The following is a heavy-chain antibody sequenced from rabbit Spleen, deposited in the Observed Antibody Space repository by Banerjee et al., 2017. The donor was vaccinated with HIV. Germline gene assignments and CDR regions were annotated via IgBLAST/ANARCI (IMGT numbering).Heavy chain of an antibody. V-gene: IGHV1S45*01. D-gene: IGHD1-1*01. CDR1: GFSFSSNY. J-gene: IGHJ4*01. CDR2: IGTGSENT. CDR3: ASGYSDIYLDL. Sequence: QEQLVESGGDLVKPGASLTLTCTASGFSFSSNYMCWVRQAPGKGLEWIGCIGTGSENTWYASWAKGRITISKASSTTVTLQMTSLTAADTATYFCASGYSDIYLDLWGQGTLVTVS.